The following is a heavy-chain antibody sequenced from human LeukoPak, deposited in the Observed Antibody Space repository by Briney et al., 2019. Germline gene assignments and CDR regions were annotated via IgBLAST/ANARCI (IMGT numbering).Heavy chain of an antibody. CDR1: GFTFSSYA. J-gene: IGHJ3*02. Sequence: GGSLRLSCAASGFTFSSYAMSWVRQAPGKGLEWVSSFGTGSDDTYYADSVKGRFTISRDNAKNSLYLQMNSLRAEDTAVYYCAREWGYCSSTSCYGPDAFDIWGQGTMVTVSS. CDR2: FGTGSDDT. V-gene: IGHV3-21*04. CDR3: AREWGYCSSTSCYGPDAFDI. D-gene: IGHD2-2*01.